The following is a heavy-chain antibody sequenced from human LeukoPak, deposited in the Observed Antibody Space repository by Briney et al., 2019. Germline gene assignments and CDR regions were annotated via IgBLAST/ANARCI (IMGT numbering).Heavy chain of an antibody. CDR3: ARDSPLSSTKDNWFDP. CDR2: IYHSGST. D-gene: IGHD2-2*01. CDR1: GYSISSGYY. J-gene: IGHJ5*02. V-gene: IGHV4-38-2*02. Sequence: SETLSLTCAVSGYSISSGYYWGWTRQPPGKGLEWIGSIYHSGSTYYNPSLKSRVTISVDTSKNQFSLKLSSVTAADTAVYYCARDSPLSSTKDNWFDPWGQGTLVTVSS.